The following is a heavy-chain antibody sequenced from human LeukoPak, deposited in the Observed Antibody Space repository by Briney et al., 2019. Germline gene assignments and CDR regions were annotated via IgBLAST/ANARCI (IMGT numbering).Heavy chain of an antibody. Sequence: SQTLSLTCAVSGGSISSGGHSWSWIRQPPGKGLEWIGYIYHSGSTYYNPSLKSRVTISVDRSKNQFSLKLSSVTAADTAVYYCARGGGTTRDAFDIWGQGTMVTVSS. CDR1: GGSISSGGHS. V-gene: IGHV4-30-2*01. CDR3: ARGGGTTRDAFDI. D-gene: IGHD2/OR15-2a*01. J-gene: IGHJ3*02. CDR2: IYHSGST.